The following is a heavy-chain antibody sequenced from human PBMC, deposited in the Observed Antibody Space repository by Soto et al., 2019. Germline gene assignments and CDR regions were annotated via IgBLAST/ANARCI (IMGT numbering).Heavy chain of an antibody. CDR1: GFTFSSYS. CDR2: ISSSSSYI. V-gene: IGHV3-21*01. D-gene: IGHD2-15*01. CDR3: ARGGYFGYCSGGSCPTDDY. J-gene: IGHJ4*02. Sequence: GGSLRLSCAASGFTFSSYSMNWVRQAPGKGLEWVSSISSSSSYIYYADSVKGRFTISRDNAKNSLYLQMNSLRAEDTAVYYCARGGYFGYCSGGSCPTDDYWGQGTLVTVSS.